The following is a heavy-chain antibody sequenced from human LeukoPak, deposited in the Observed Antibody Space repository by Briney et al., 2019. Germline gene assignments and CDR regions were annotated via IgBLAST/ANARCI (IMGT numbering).Heavy chain of an antibody. V-gene: IGHV3-23*01. CDR1: GFTFSSYA. CDR3: AKDDAWLQFGE. D-gene: IGHD5-24*01. J-gene: IGHJ4*02. Sequence: GGSLRLSCAASGFTFSSYAMSWVRQAPGKGLEWVSTIGGSGASTYYADSVKGRFTISRDNSKNTVYLEVISLTAEDTAVYYCAKDDAWLQFGEWSQGTLVTVSS. CDR2: IGGSGAST.